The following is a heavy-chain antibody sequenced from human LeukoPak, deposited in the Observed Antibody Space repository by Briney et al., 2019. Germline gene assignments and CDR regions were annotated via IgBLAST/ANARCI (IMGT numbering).Heavy chain of an antibody. CDR1: GGSFSGYY. CDR2: INHSGST. J-gene: IGHJ4*02. Sequence: PSGTLSLTCAVYGGSFSGYYWSWIRQPPGKGLEWIGEINHSGSTNYNPSLKSRVTISVDTSKNQFSLKLNSVTAADTAVYYCARDHSSSSEDYWGQGTLVTVSS. CDR3: ARDHSSSSEDY. V-gene: IGHV4-34*01. D-gene: IGHD6-13*01.